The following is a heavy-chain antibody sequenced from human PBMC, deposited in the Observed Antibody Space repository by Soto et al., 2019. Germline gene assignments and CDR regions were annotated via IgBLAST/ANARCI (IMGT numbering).Heavy chain of an antibody. V-gene: IGHV3-15*01. CDR3: IRQGRYCSSVSCSEYDRYGLDV. D-gene: IGHD2-15*01. CDR1: GFTFSIAW. J-gene: IGHJ6*02. Sequence: EVHLVESGGGLVKPGGSLRLSCEASGFTFSIAWMSWVRQAPGKGLEWVGRIKSKTDGGTTDYAAPVKGRFILSRDDSKNMLYLQMDSLKTEDTAVYYCIRQGRYCSSVSCSEYDRYGLDVWGQGTTVTVSS. CDR2: IKSKTDGGTT.